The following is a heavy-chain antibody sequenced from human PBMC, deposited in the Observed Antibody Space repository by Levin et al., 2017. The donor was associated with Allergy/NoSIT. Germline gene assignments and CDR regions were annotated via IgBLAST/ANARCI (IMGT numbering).Heavy chain of an antibody. V-gene: IGHV3-11*05. J-gene: IGHJ5*02. CDR3: ARAGQVRRKYNWFDP. CDR2: ISSSSSYT. D-gene: IGHD1-14*01. Sequence: GGSLRLSCAASGFTFSDYYMSWIRQAPGKGLEWVSYISSSSSYTNYADSVKGRFTISRDNAKNSLYLQMNSLRAEDTAVYYCARAGQVRRKYNWFDPWGQGTLVTVSS. CDR1: GFTFSDYY.